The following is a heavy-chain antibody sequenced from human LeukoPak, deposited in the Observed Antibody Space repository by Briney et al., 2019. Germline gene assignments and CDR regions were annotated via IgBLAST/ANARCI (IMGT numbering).Heavy chain of an antibody. D-gene: IGHD3-10*02. CDR3: AELGITMIGGV. Sequence: GGSLRLSCAASGFTFSSYSMNWVRQAPGKGLEWVSSISSSRSHIYYADSVKGRFTISRDNAKNSLYLQMNSLRAEDTAVYYCAELGITMIGGVWGKGTTVTISS. CDR1: GFTFSSYS. J-gene: IGHJ6*04. CDR2: ISSSRSHI. V-gene: IGHV3-21*01.